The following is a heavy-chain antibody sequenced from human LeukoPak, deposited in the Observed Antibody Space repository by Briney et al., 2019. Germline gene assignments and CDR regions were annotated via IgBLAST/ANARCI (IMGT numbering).Heavy chain of an antibody. V-gene: IGHV3-66*01. CDR2: IYSGGST. CDR3: ARSIVGATDPDYYYYYGMDV. J-gene: IGHJ6*02. D-gene: IGHD1-26*01. CDR1: GFTVSSNY. Sequence: PGGSLRLSCAASGFTVSSNYMSWVRQAPGKGLEWVSVIYSGGSTYYADSVKGRFTISRDNSKNTLYLQMNSLRAEDTAVYYCARSIVGATDPDYYYYYGMDVWGQGTTVTVS.